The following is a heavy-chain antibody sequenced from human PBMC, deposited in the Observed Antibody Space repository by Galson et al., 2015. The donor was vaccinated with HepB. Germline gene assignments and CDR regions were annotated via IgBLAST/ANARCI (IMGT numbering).Heavy chain of an antibody. V-gene: IGHV3-15*01. CDR3: STAQLSAYYYDTRGFYDYFDY. Sequence: SLRLSCAASGFTFSNAWMTLVRQAPGKGLESVGRIRSKTDGGTTDYAAPVKGRFPISRDDSINTLYLQMNRLKTEDTAVYYCSTAQLSAYYYDTRGFYDYFDYWGQGSLVTVSS. J-gene: IGHJ4*02. CDR2: IRSKTDGGTT. D-gene: IGHD3-22*01. CDR1: GFTFSNAW.